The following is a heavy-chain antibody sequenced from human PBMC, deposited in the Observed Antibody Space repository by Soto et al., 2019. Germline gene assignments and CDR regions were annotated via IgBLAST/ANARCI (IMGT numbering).Heavy chain of an antibody. CDR2: IKQDGSEK. V-gene: IGHV3-7*03. Sequence: GGSLRLSCAASGFTFSSYWMSWVRQAPGKGLEWVANIKQDGSEKYYVDSVKGRFTISRDNAKNSLYLQMNSLGSDDTAVYYCAREGAIFGVVPYYGMDVWGQGTTVTVS. J-gene: IGHJ6*02. CDR3: AREGAIFGVVPYYGMDV. CDR1: GFTFSSYW. D-gene: IGHD3-3*01.